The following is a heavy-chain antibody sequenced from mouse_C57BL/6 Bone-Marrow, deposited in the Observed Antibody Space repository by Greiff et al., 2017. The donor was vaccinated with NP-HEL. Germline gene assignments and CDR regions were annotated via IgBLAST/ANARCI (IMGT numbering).Heavy chain of an antibody. Sequence: VQLQQSGGGLVKPGGSLKLSCAASGFTFSDYGMHWVRQAPEKGLEWVAYISSGSSTIYYADTVKGRFTISRDNAKNTLFLQMTSLRSEDTAMYYCARGRDGAMDYWGQGTSVTVSS. V-gene: IGHV5-17*01. J-gene: IGHJ4*01. CDR2: ISSGSSTI. D-gene: IGHD3-3*01. CDR1: GFTFSDYG. CDR3: ARGRDGAMDY.